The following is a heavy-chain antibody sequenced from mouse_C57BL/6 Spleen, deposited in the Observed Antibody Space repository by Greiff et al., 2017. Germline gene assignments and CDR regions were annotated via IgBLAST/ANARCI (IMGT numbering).Heavy chain of an antibody. J-gene: IGHJ1*03. Sequence: EVKLVESGGDLVKPGGSLKLSCAASGFTFSSYGMSWVRQTPDKRLEWVATISSGGSYTYYPDSVKGRFTISRDNAKNTRYLQMSSLKSEDTAMYYCARHRGEYRYFDFWGTGTTLTVSS. V-gene: IGHV5-6*01. CDR3: ARHRGEYRYFDF. CDR1: GFTFSSYG. CDR2: ISSGGSYT. D-gene: IGHD2-13*01.